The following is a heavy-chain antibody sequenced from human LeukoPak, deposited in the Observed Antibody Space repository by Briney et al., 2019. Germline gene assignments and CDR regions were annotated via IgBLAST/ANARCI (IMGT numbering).Heavy chain of an antibody. Sequence: GGSLRLSCAASGFTFSSYGMHWVRQAPGKGLEWVAVISYDGSNKYYADSVKGRFTISRDNSKNTLCLQMNSLRAEDTAVYYCAKPYSSSWYYFDYWGQGTLVTVSS. CDR2: ISYDGSNK. D-gene: IGHD6-13*01. V-gene: IGHV3-30*18. CDR1: GFTFSSYG. CDR3: AKPYSSSWYYFDY. J-gene: IGHJ4*02.